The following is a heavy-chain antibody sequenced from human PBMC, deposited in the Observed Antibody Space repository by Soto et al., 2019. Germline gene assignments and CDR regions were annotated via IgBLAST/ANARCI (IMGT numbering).Heavy chain of an antibody. CDR2: TSGSGGST. Sequence: PGGSLRLSCAASGFTFSSYAMSWVRQAPGKGLEWVSATSGSGGSTYYADSVKGRFTISRDNSKNTLYLQMNSLRAEDTAVYYCAKDRLYRSYLSPGYDYWGQGTLVTVSS. V-gene: IGHV3-23*01. CDR1: GFTFSSYA. D-gene: IGHD2-2*02. J-gene: IGHJ4*02. CDR3: AKDRLYRSYLSPGYDY.